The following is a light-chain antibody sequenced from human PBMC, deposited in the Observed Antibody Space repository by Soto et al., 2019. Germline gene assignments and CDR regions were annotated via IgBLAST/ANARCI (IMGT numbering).Light chain of an antibody. CDR2: TDN. V-gene: IGLV1-44*01. J-gene: IGLJ1*01. CDR3: AAWDHSLNGHV. CDR1: RSNIGKNT. Sequence: QSVLTQPPSATGTPGQRVTISCSGSRSNIGKNTVHWFQQLPGTAPKVLIYTDNQRPSGVPDRFSGSKSGTSASLAISGLQSEDEADYYCAAWDHSLNGHVFGTGTKVTVL.